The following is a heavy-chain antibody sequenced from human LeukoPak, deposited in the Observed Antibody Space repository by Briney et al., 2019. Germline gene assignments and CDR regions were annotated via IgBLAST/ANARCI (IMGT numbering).Heavy chain of an antibody. CDR3: ARAPYYYDSSGPDAFDI. V-gene: IGHV4-34*01. Sequence: SETLSLTCAVYGGSFSGYYWSWIRQPPGKGLEWIGEINHSGSTNYNPSLKSRVTISVDTSKNQFSLKLSSVTAADTAVYYCARAPYYYDSSGPDAFDIWGQGTMVTVSS. J-gene: IGHJ3*02. D-gene: IGHD3-22*01. CDR2: INHSGST. CDR1: GGSFSGYY.